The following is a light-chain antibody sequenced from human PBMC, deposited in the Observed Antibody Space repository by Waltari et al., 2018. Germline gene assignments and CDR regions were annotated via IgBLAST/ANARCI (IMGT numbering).Light chain of an antibody. CDR2: DVN. Sequence: QSALTQPASVSGSPGQSITISCSGTSGDIGTYNSVAWFQQHPGKAPKILIHDVNQRPSGVSDGFTGSKSRYTASLTISGLQAEDEADYYCSSYTRRSTLIFGGGTKVTVL. J-gene: IGLJ2*01. CDR1: SGDIGTYNS. V-gene: IGLV2-14*03. CDR3: SSYTRRSTLI.